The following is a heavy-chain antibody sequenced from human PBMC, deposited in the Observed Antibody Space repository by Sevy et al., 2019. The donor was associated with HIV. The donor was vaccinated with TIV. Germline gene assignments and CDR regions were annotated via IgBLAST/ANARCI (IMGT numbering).Heavy chain of an antibody. D-gene: IGHD1-26*01. CDR2: IYYSGST. CDR1: GGSISSYY. V-gene: IGHV4-59*01. Sequence: SETLSLTCTVSGGSISSYYWSWIRQPPGKGLEWIGYIYYSGSTNYNPSLKSRVTISVDTSKNQFSLKLNSVTAADTAVYYCAIGRQDSGSYSDTYYYYYMDVWGKGTTVTVSS. CDR3: AIGRQDSGSYSDTYYYYYMDV. J-gene: IGHJ6*03.